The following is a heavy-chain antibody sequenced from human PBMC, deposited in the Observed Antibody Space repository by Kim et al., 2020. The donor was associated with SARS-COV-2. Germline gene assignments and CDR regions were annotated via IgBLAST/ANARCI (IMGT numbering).Heavy chain of an antibody. J-gene: IGHJ4*02. CDR3: AKLLWFRELLPDFLN. CDR2: ISGSGGST. D-gene: IGHD3-10*01. CDR1: GFTFSSYA. Sequence: GGSLRLSCAASGFTFSSYAMSWVRQAPGKGLEWVSAISGSGGSTYYADSVKGRFTISRDNSKNTLYLQMNSLRAEDTAVYYCAKLLWFRELLPDFLNWGQGTLVTVSS. V-gene: IGHV3-23*01.